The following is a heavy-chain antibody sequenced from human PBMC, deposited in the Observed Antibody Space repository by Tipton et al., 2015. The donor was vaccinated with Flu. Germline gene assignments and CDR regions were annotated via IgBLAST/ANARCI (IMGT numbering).Heavy chain of an antibody. D-gene: IGHD1-1*01. J-gene: IGHJ3*02. CDR3: STYNWNDVDVPVPAFDI. CDR2: IYASGST. V-gene: IGHV4-4*07. CDR1: GDSMNNYY. Sequence: TLSLTCTVSGDSMNNYYWSWIRQPAGKGLEWIGRIYASGSTTYNASLKSRVSMSLDTSKNQFSLKMTSLTAADTAVYYCSTYNWNDVDVPVPAFDIWGQGTMVSVSS.